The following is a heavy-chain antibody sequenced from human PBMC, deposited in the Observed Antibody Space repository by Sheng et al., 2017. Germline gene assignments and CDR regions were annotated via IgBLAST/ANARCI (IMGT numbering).Heavy chain of an antibody. Sequence: EVQLVESGGGLVQPGGSLRLSCAASGFTLSSYWMHWVRQVPGKGLVWVSRINSDGSETNYADSGKGRFTISRDKAKNTMFLQMNSLRDEDTAVYYCARVSISGTQSYMDVWGQGATVTVSS. V-gene: IGHV3-74*01. J-gene: IGHJ6*03. CDR2: INSDGSET. CDR1: GFTLSSYW. CDR3: ARVSISGTQSYMDV. D-gene: IGHD1-20*01.